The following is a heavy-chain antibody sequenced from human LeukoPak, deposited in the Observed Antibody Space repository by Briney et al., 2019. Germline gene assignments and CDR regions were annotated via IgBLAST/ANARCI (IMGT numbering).Heavy chain of an antibody. CDR2: IYLGDSDT. V-gene: IGHV5-51*01. CDR3: AILPVTPALDI. Sequence: GESLKISSQDSGSTFPTYWLTWLRQMPGKGLEWMGIIYLGDSDTRKSPSFQGQVTISADKSISTAYLQWSSLKASDTAMYYCAILPVTPALDIWGQGTMVTVSS. D-gene: IGHD4-17*01. CDR1: GSTFPTYW. J-gene: IGHJ3*02.